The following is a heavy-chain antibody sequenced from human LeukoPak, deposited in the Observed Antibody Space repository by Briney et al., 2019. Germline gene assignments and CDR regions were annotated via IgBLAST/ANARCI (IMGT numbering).Heavy chain of an antibody. J-gene: IGHJ4*02. CDR2: ISSSGSGGNT. D-gene: IGHD3-22*01. Sequence: PGGSLRLSCVASGVTLSSYAMSWARQAPGKGLEWVSGISSSGSGGNTYYADSVKGRFTISRDNSKNTLYVQVNSLGTEDTAAYYCAKGSYYDSSGSFYFDYWGQGTLVTVSS. CDR3: AKGSYYDSSGSFYFDY. CDR1: GVTLSSYA. V-gene: IGHV3-23*01.